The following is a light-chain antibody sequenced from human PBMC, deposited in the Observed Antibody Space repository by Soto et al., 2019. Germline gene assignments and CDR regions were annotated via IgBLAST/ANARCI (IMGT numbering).Light chain of an antibody. CDR1: SSDVGGHNY. Sequence: QSALTQPPSASGAPGQSVTISCTGTSSDVGGHNYVSWYQQHPGKAPKLIIYEVTKRPSGVPDRFSGSKSGNTASLTVSGLQAEDEADYYCSSYVGSSNYVFGTGTKVTVL. V-gene: IGLV2-8*01. CDR2: EVT. J-gene: IGLJ1*01. CDR3: SSYVGSSNYV.